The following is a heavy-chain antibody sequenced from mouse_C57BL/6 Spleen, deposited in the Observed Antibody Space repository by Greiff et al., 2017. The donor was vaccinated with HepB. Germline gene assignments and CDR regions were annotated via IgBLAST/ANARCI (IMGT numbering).Heavy chain of an antibody. Sequence: VQLQQSGPELVKPGASVKISCKASGYTFTDYYMNWVKQSHGKSLEWIGDINPNNGGTSYNQKFKGKATLTVDKSSSTAYMELRSLTSEDSAVYYCASWYYGSRGDYWGQGTTLTVSS. D-gene: IGHD1-1*01. J-gene: IGHJ2*01. CDR3: ASWYYGSRGDY. CDR2: INPNNGGT. CDR1: GYTFTDYY. V-gene: IGHV1-26*01.